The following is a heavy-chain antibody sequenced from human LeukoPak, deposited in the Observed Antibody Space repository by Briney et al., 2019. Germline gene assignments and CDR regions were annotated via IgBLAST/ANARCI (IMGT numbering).Heavy chain of an antibody. CDR1: GGSFSGYY. D-gene: IGHD2-2*01. J-gene: IGHJ6*02. Sequence: SETLSLTCAVYGGSFSGYYWGWIRQPPGKGLEWIGSIYYSGSTYYNPSLKSRVTISVDTSKNQFSLKLSSVTAADTAVYYCASRNYDCSSTSCYFQIPYYYYGMDVWGQGTTVTVSS. CDR3: ASRNYDCSSTSCYFQIPYYYYGMDV. CDR2: IYYSGST. V-gene: IGHV4-39*01.